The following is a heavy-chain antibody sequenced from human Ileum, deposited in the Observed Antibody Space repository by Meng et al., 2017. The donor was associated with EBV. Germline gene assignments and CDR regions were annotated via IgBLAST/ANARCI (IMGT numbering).Heavy chain of an antibody. CDR2: ISFAANNK. J-gene: IGHJ5*02. Sequence: QVQLVESGGGVVQPGMSGSLACTASGLTFSSYTMHWVRQAPGKGLEWVAVISFAANNKYYADSVKGRFTISRDNSRNTLYLQMDSLRPEDTAVYYCAKDLCSGGSCYSGDYNWFDPWGQGALVTVSS. D-gene: IGHD2-15*01. V-gene: IGHV3-30-3*01. CDR3: AKDLCSGGSCYSGDYNWFDP. CDR1: GLTFSSYT.